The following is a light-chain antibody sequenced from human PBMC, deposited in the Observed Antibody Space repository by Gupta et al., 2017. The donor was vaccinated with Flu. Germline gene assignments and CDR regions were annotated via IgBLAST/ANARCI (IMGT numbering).Light chain of an antibody. CDR1: QSVLYISNNKNY. J-gene: IGKJ1*01. V-gene: IGKV4-1*01. Sequence: SLGERATINCKSSQSVLYISNNKNYLAWYQHNPGQPPRLLIYWASTRESGVPDRFSGSGSGTDFTLTISSLQAEDVAVYYCHQDNTTPWTFGQGTKVEIK. CDR2: WAS. CDR3: HQDNTTPWT.